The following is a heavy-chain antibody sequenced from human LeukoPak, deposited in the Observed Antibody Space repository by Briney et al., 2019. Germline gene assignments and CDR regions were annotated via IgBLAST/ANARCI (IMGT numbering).Heavy chain of an antibody. D-gene: IGHD3-10*01. J-gene: IGHJ6*03. CDR1: GFTFDDYG. V-gene: IGHV3-20*04. CDR2: INWNGGST. CDR3: ARVRDTRGYYYYYMDV. Sequence: GGSLRLSCAASGFTFDDYGMSWVRQAPGKGLEWVSGINWNGGSTGYADSVKGRFTISRDNAKNSLYLQMNSLRAEDTALYYCARVRDTRGYYYYYMDVWGKGTTVTVSS.